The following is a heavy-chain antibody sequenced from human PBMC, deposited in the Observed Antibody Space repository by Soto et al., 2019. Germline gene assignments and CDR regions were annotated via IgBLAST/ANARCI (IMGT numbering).Heavy chain of an antibody. Sequence: EVQLVESGGGLVQPGGSLSLSCEASGFTFRNYDMHWVRQGTGKGLEWVSGISAAGDPDYADSVEGRFTISRENAQNSFFLQMSSLRGGDTAVYYCARTDRDFYVLDVWGQGTTVIVS. CDR1: GFTFRNYD. CDR3: ARTDRDFYVLDV. CDR2: ISAAGDP. V-gene: IGHV3-13*05. J-gene: IGHJ6*02.